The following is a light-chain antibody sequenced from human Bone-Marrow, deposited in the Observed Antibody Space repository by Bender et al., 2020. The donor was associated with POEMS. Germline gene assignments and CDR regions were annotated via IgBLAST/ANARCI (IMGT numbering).Light chain of an antibody. J-gene: IGLJ3*02. CDR3: QAWDSGTWV. V-gene: IGLV3-1*01. CDR1: KLGDEF. Sequence: SYELPQPPSVSVSPGQTASITCSGDKLGDEFACWYQQKPGQPPVLVINQQSKRPSGITDGFSGPKSESTATLTVGGTQAMDEADYYCQAWDSGTWVFGGGGKRSVL. CDR2: QQS.